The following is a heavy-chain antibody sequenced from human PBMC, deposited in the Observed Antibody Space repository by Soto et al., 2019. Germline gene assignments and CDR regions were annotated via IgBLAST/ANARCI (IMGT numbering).Heavy chain of an antibody. CDR2: INHSGST. D-gene: IGHD2-21*01. Sequence: SETLSLTCAVYGGSFSGYYWSWIRQPPGKGLEWVGEINHSGSTNYNPSLKSRVTISVDTSKNQFSLKLSSVTAAETAVYYCARLPLPSGEPVDYWGQGTLVTVSS. V-gene: IGHV4-34*01. J-gene: IGHJ4*02. CDR1: GGSFSGYY. CDR3: ARLPLPSGEPVDY.